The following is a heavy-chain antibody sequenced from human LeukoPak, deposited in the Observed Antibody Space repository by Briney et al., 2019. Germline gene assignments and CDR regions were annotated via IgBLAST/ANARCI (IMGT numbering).Heavy chain of an antibody. CDR1: GFTFSSCA. CDR2: ISGSGGST. Sequence: GGSLRLSCAASGFTFSSCAMSWVRQAPGKGLEWVSAISGSGGSTYYADSVKGRFTISRDNSKNTLYLQMNSLRAEDTAVYYCAKTRYSEKNFDYWGQGTLVTVSS. J-gene: IGHJ4*02. D-gene: IGHD1-26*01. CDR3: AKTRYSEKNFDY. V-gene: IGHV3-23*01.